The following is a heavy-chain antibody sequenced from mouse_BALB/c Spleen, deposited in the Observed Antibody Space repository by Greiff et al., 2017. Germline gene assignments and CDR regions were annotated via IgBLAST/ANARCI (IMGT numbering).Heavy chain of an antibody. J-gene: IGHJ3*01. CDR3: ASSYVRFAY. CDR2: IDPFNGGT. D-gene: IGHD1-1*01. CDR1: GYSFTSYY. V-gene: IGHV1S135*01. Sequence: EVQLQQSGPELMKPGASVKISCKASGYSFTSYYMHWVKQSHGKSLEWIGYIDPFNGGTSYNQKFKGKATLTVDKSSSTAYMHLSSLTSEDSAVYYCASSYVRFAYWGQGTLVTVSA.